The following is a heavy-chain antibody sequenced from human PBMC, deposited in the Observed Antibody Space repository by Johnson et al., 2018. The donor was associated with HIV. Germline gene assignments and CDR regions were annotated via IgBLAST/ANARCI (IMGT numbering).Heavy chain of an antibody. D-gene: IGHD3-16*01. V-gene: IGHV3-53*01. Sequence: VQLVESGGGLIQPGGSLRLSCAASGFTVSSNYMSWVRQAPGKGLEWVSVIFSVGNTYYADSVKGRFTVSRDNSRNTLYLQMNSLRVEDTAVYYCARSRHGGIQPSDAFDVWGQGTMVTVSS. CDR2: IFSVGNT. CDR1: GFTVSSNY. CDR3: ARSRHGGIQPSDAFDV. J-gene: IGHJ3*01.